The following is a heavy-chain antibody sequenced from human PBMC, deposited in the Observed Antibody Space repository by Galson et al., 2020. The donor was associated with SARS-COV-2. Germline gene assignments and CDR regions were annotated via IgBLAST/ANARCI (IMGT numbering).Heavy chain of an antibody. Sequence: TGGSLRLSCAASGFTFSSYAMHWVRQATGKGLEWVAVISYDGSNKYYADSVKGRFTISRDNSKNTLYLQMNSLRAEDTAVYYCARDLLPSYGMDVWGQGTTVTVSS. V-gene: IGHV3-30-3*01. D-gene: IGHD3-22*01. CDR1: GFTFSSYA. CDR3: ARDLLPSYGMDV. J-gene: IGHJ6*02. CDR2: ISYDGSNK.